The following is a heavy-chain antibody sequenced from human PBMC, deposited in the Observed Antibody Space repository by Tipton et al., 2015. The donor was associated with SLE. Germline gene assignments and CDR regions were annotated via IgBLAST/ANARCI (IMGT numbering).Heavy chain of an antibody. Sequence: LRLSCAVFGGSFSDYYWNWIRQPPEKGLEWIGSIYYSGSTNYNPSLKSRVTLSVDTSRNQFSLKMISVTAADTAVYYCARRERSPIWFDPWGQGTLVTVSS. CDR3: ARRERSPIWFDP. CDR1: GGSFSDYY. D-gene: IGHD5-24*01. CDR2: IYYSGST. J-gene: IGHJ5*02. V-gene: IGHV4-34*01.